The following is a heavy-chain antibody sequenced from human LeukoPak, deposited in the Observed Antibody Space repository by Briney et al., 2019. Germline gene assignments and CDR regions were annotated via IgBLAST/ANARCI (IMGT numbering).Heavy chain of an antibody. CDR3: ATKQWLAPPPDS. J-gene: IGHJ4*02. CDR2: INTDGTVT. Sequence: GGSLRLSCAASGFTFSKYWMLWVHQAPGKGLESVSRINTDGTVTTYADSVKGRFTVSRDNADSTMFLQMNSVRDEDTAVYYCATKQWLAPPPDSWGQGTPVTVSS. D-gene: IGHD6-19*01. V-gene: IGHV3-74*01. CDR1: GFTFSKYW.